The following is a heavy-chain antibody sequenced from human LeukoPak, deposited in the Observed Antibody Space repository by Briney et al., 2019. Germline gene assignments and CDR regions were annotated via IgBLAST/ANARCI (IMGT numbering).Heavy chain of an antibody. D-gene: IGHD3-16*01. CDR2: ISGSSSYI. J-gene: IGHJ4*02. CDR1: GFTFSSYS. V-gene: IGHV3-21*01. Sequence: PGGSLRLSCAASGFTFSSYSMNWVRQAPGKGLEWVSSISGSSSYIYYADSVKGRFTISRDNAKNSLYLQMNSLRAEDTAVYYCARGGIKGYWGQGTLVTVSS. CDR3: ARGGIKGY.